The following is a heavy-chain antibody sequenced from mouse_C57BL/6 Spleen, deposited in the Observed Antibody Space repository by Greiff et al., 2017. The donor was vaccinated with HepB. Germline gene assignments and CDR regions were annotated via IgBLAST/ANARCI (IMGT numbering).Heavy chain of an antibody. V-gene: IGHV1-59*01. J-gene: IGHJ3*01. D-gene: IGHD3-2*02. Sequence: QVQLQQSGAELVRPGTSVKLSCKASGYTFTSYWMHWVKQRPGQGLEWIGVIDPSDSYTNYNQKLKGKATLTVDTSSSTAYMQLSSLTSEDSAVYYCARSAGSSGYGAWFAYWGQGTLVTVSA. CDR1: GYTFTSYW. CDR2: IDPSDSYT. CDR3: ARSAGSSGYGAWFAY.